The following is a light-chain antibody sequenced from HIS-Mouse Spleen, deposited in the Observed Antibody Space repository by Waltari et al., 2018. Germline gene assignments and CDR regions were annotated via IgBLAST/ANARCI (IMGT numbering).Light chain of an antibody. CDR3: YSTDSSGNHRV. V-gene: IGLV3-10*01. J-gene: IGLJ2*01. CDR1: ALPKKY. CDR2: EDS. Sequence: SYELTPPPSVSVSPGQTAMITCSGDALPKKYAYWYQQKSGQAPLLVIYEDSKRPSGIPERFSGSSSGTMATLTISGAQVEDEADYYCYSTDSSGNHRVFGGGTKLTVL.